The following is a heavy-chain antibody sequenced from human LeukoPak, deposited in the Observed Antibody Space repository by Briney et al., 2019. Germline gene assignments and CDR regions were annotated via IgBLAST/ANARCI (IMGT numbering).Heavy chain of an antibody. V-gene: IGHV3-30*02. Sequence: TGGSLRLSCAASGFTFSSYGMHWVRQAPGKGLEWVAFIRYDGSNKYYADSVKGRFTISRDNSKNTLYLQMNSLRAEDTAVYYCAKAVIRDGYNANFDYWGQGTLVTVSS. CDR3: AKAVIRDGYNANFDY. J-gene: IGHJ4*02. D-gene: IGHD5-24*01. CDR1: GFTFSSYG. CDR2: IRYDGSNK.